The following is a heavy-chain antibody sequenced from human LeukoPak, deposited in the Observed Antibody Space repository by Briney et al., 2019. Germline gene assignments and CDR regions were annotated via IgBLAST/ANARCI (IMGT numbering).Heavy chain of an antibody. D-gene: IGHD3-3*01. CDR2: ISAYNGNT. CDR3: ARAAITIFGVRPYYYGMDV. Sequence: ASVKVSCKASGYTFTSYGISWVRQAPGQGLEWMGWISAYNGNTNYAQKLQGRVTMTTDTSTSTAYMELRSLRSDDTAVYYCARAAITIFGVRPYYYGMDVWGQGTTVTVSS. J-gene: IGHJ6*02. CDR1: GYTFTSYG. V-gene: IGHV1-18*01.